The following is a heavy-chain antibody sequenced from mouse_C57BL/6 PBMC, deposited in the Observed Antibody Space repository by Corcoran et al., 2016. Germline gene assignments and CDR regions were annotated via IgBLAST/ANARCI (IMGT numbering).Heavy chain of an antibody. D-gene: IGHD2-2*01. V-gene: IGHV1-81*01. CDR3: ARSTMVTPAWFSY. J-gene: IGHJ3*01. CDR1: GYTFTSYG. CDR2: IYPRSGNT. Sequence: QVQLQQSGAELARPGASVKLSCKASGYTFTSYGISWVKQRTGQGLEWIGEIYPRSGNTYYNEKFKGKATLTADKSSSTAYMELRSLTSEDSAFYFCARSTMVTPAWFSYWCQGTLVTVSA.